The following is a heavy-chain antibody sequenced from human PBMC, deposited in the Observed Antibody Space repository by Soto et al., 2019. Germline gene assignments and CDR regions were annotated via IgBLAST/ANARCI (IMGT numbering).Heavy chain of an antibody. J-gene: IGHJ4*02. CDR2: ISGSGGST. Sequence: GGSLRLSCAASGFTFSSYAMSWVRQAPGKGLEWVSAISGSGGSTYYADSVKGRFTISRDNSKNTLYLQMNSLRAEDTAVYYCAKASWADWNYDYFDYWGQGTLVTVSS. CDR3: AKASWADWNYDYFDY. CDR1: GFTFSSYA. D-gene: IGHD1-7*01. V-gene: IGHV3-23*01.